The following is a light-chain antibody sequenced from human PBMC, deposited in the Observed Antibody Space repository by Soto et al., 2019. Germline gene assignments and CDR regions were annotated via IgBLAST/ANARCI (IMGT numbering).Light chain of an antibody. Sequence: IVMTQSPATLSVSPGDRATLSCRASQSVSSNLAWYQQKPGQAPRILIYGASTRATGIPARFSGSESGTEFTLTISSLQSEDFAVNYCHHYNNWRVTFGQGTKVEIK. V-gene: IGKV3-15*01. CDR2: GAS. J-gene: IGKJ1*01. CDR1: QSVSSN. CDR3: HHYNNWRVT.